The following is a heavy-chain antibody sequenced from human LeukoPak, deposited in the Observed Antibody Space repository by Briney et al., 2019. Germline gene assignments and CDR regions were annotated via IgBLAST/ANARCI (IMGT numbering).Heavy chain of an antibody. CDR1: GYNFTNYG. D-gene: IGHD4-17*01. CDR3: ARAPSFGDYGGDY. V-gene: IGHV1-18*01. CDR2: ISVYSGDT. Sequence: ASVKDSCKASGYNFTNYGISWVRQAPGHGLEWMGWISVYSGDTNYAHKLQDRVTMTTDTSTSTAFMELRGLRSDDTAFYYCARAPSFGDYGGDYWGQGTLVTVSS. J-gene: IGHJ4*02.